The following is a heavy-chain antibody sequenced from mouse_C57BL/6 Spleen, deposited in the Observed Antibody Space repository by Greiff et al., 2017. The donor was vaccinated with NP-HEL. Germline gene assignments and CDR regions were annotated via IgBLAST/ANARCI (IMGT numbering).Heavy chain of an antibody. J-gene: IGHJ3*01. V-gene: IGHV14-3*01. Sequence: EVKLQESVAELVRPGASVKLSCTASGFNIKNTYMHWVKQRPEQGLEWIGRIDPANGNTTYAPKFQGKATITADTSSNTAYLQLSSLTSEDTAIYYCARGIYDGYYAVAYWGQGTLVTVSA. D-gene: IGHD2-3*01. CDR3: ARGIYDGYYAVAY. CDR1: GFNIKNTY. CDR2: IDPANGNT.